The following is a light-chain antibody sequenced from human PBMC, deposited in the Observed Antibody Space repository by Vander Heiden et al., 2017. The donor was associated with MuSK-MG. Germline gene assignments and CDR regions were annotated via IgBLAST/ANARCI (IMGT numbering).Light chain of an antibody. CDR1: SSNMGAGYE. CDR2: GHN. CDR3: QSYDSSLSGCV. V-gene: IGLV1-40*01. J-gene: IGLJ1*01. Sequence: QSLLTPPPSVSGAPGPTVPISCTGSSSNMGAGYEVHWYRQLPGTAPKVLIYGHNSRPSGVPDRFSGSKSGTSASLAITGLQAEDEADYYCQSYDSSLSGCVFGTGTKVTVL.